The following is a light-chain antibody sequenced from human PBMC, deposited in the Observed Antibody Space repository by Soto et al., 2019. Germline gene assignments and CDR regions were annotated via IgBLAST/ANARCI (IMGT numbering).Light chain of an antibody. CDR1: SSDVGGYNY. J-gene: IGLJ2*01. Sequence: QSALTQPASVSGSPGQSITISCTGTSSDVGGYNYVSWYQQHPGKAPKLMIYDVSNRPSGVSNRFSGSKSGNTASLTISGLQAEDEADYYCSSCTSSSTRVLFGGGTQLTVL. V-gene: IGLV2-14*01. CDR2: DVS. CDR3: SSCTSSSTRVL.